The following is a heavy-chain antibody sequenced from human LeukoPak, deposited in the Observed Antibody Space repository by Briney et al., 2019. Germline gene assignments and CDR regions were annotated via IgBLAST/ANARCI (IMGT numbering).Heavy chain of an antibody. CDR1: GGSISSSNW. CDR3: ARGYSYGLRYFDY. V-gene: IGHV4-4*02. J-gene: IGHJ4*02. Sequence: SGTLSLTCAVSGGSISSSNWWSWVRQPPGKGLEWIGEIYHSGSTNYNPSLKSRVTISVDTSKNQFSLKLSSVTAADTAVYYCARGYSYGLRYFDYWGQGTLVTVSS. D-gene: IGHD5-18*01. CDR2: IYHSGST.